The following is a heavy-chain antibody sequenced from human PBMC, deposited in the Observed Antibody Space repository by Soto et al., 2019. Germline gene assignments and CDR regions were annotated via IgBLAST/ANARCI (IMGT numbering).Heavy chain of an antibody. CDR2: IRSKANNYAT. CDR3: ARDSVTWSSSSSAFDY. J-gene: IGHJ4*02. D-gene: IGHD6-6*01. CDR1: GLTFSGSV. V-gene: IGHV3-73*01. Sequence: PGGSLRLSCAASGLTFSGSVIHWVRQASGKGLEWVGHIRSKANNYATAYAASVKGRFTISRDDSKNMAYLQMNSLRAEDTAVYYCARDSVTWSSSSSAFDYWGQGTLVTVSS.